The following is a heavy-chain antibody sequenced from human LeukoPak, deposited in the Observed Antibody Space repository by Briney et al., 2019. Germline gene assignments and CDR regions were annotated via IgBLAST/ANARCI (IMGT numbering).Heavy chain of an antibody. V-gene: IGHV3-74*01. D-gene: IGHD1-26*01. CDR2: ISSDGIDT. CDR3: ARAFSGVGDAYDI. J-gene: IGHJ3*02. CDR1: GFPFSTYW. Sequence: GGPLRLSCAASGFPFSTYWMHWGRQAPGKGPVWVSRISSDGIDTNYADSVKGRFTISRDNAKNTLFLQMNSLRAEDTAVYYCARAFSGVGDAYDIWGQGTMVTVSS.